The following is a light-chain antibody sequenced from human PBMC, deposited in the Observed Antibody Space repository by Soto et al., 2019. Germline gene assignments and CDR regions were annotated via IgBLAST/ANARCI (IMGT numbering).Light chain of an antibody. CDR1: QSISTW. Sequence: QMTQAPSTRAAFVGGRVTITCRASQSISTWLAWYQQQPGKAPKLLIYDASTLESGIPSRFSGSGSGTEFTLTISSLQPEDFATYYCQQYKTYSLKFGQGTKVDI. J-gene: IGKJ1*01. CDR2: DAS. CDR3: QQYKTYSLK. V-gene: IGKV1-5*01.